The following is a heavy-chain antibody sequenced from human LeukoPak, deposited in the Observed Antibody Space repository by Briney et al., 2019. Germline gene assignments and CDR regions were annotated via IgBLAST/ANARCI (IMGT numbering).Heavy chain of an antibody. CDR3: ARGRPTYYYDSSGQIDY. D-gene: IGHD3-22*01. J-gene: IGHJ4*02. CDR1: GYTFTGYY. V-gene: IGHV1-2*04. Sequence: ASVKVSCKASGYTFTGYYMHWVRQAPGQGLEWMGWINPNSGGTNYAQKFQGWFTMTRDTSISTAYMELSRLRSDDTAVYYCARGRPTYYYDSSGQIDYWGQGTLVTVSS. CDR2: INPNSGGT.